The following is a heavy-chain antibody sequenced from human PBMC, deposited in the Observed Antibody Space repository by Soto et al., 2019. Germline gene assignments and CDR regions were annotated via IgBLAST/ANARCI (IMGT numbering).Heavy chain of an antibody. CDR2: ISSSSSTI. J-gene: IGHJ4*02. CDR1: GFTFSSYS. D-gene: IGHD1-1*01. V-gene: IGHV3-48*01. CDR3: AREWNGSVMDY. Sequence: PGGSLRLSCAASGFTFSSYSMNWVRQAPGKGLEWVSYISSSSSTIYYADSVKGRFTISRDNAKNSLYLQMNSLRAEDTAVYYCAREWNGSVMDYWGQGTLVTVSS.